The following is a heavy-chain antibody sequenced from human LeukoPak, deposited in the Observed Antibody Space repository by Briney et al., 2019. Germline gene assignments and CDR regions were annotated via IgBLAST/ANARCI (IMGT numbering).Heavy chain of an antibody. V-gene: IGHV1-46*01. CDR2: INPGGGST. D-gene: IGHD3-22*01. J-gene: IGHJ5*02. Sequence: ASVKVSCKASGYTFTNYNMHWVRQAPGQGLEWMGLINPGGGSTNYAQKFQGRVTVTRDMSTSTVYMELSSLRSDDTAVYYCARGVHVRKYDSNHNCFDPWGQGTLVTVSS. CDR1: GYTFTNYN. CDR3: ARGVHVRKYDSNHNCFDP.